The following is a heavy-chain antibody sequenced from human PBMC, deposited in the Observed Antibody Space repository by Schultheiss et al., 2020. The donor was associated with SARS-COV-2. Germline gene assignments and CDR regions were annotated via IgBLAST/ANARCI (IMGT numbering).Heavy chain of an antibody. CDR3: ARVLGSAAAGTPRNYYGMDV. CDR1: GFTFSNYA. CDR2: ISYDGSNK. Sequence: GGSLRLSCAASGFTFSNYAMHWVRQAPGKGLEWVAVISYDGSNKYYADSVKGRFTISRDNSKNTLYLQMNSLRAEDTAVYYCARVLGSAAAGTPRNYYGMDVWGQGTTVTVSS. D-gene: IGHD6-13*01. J-gene: IGHJ6*02. V-gene: IGHV3-30*04.